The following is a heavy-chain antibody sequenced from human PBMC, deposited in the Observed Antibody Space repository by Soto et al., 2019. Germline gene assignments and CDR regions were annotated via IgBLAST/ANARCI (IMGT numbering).Heavy chain of an antibody. V-gene: IGHV1-18*01. J-gene: IGHJ4*02. CDR1: GYTFASYG. D-gene: IGHD5-18*01. CDR2: ISAYNGNT. Sequence: QVQLVQSGAEVRRPGASVKVSCKASGYTFASYGISWVRQAPGQGLEWMGWISAYNGNTNYAHKLQGRVTMTTETSTTTAYMELRSLRSDDTAVYYCARAVGYGYGFDYWGQGTLVTVSS. CDR3: ARAVGYGYGFDY.